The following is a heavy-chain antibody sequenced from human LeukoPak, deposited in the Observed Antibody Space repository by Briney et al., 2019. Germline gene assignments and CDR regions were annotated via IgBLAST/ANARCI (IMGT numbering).Heavy chain of an antibody. CDR3: ARALMVTGYYYYYGMDV. J-gene: IGHJ6*02. CDR1: GFTVSSNY. CDR2: IYSGGST. V-gene: IGHV3-53*04. D-gene: IGHD4-23*01. Sequence: GGSLRLSCAASGFTVSSNYMSWVRQAPGKGLEWVSVIYSGGSTYYADSVKGRFTISGHNSKNTLYLQMNSLRAEDTAVYYCARALMVTGYYYYYGMDVWGQGTTVTVSS.